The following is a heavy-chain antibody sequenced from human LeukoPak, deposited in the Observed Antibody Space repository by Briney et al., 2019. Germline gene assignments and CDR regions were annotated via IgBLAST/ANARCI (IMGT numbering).Heavy chain of an antibody. Sequence: ASVKVSCKASGYTFTGYYMHWVRQAPGQGLEWMGWNNPNSGGTNYAQKFQGRVTMTRDTSISTAYMELSRLRSDDTAVYYCARARVVAASPSDYWGQGTLVTVSS. CDR3: ARARVVAASPSDY. CDR1: GYTFTGYY. V-gene: IGHV1-2*02. D-gene: IGHD2-15*01. CDR2: NNPNSGGT. J-gene: IGHJ4*02.